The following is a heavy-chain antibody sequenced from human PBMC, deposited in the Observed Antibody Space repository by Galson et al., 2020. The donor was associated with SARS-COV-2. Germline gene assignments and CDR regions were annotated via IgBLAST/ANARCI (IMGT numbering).Heavy chain of an antibody. CDR1: GFTVSSNY. Sequence: ESLKISCAASGFTVSSNYMSWVRQAPGKGLEWVSVIYSGGSTYYADSVKGRFTIPRDNSKNTLYLQMNSLRAEDTAVYYCARDLGGDVFDYWGQGTLVTVSS. CDR3: ARDLGGDVFDY. J-gene: IGHJ4*02. D-gene: IGHD3-16*01. V-gene: IGHV3-66*01. CDR2: IYSGGST.